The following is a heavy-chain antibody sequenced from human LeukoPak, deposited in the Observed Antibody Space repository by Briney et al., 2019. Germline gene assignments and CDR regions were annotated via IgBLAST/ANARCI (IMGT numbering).Heavy chain of an antibody. V-gene: IGHV4-39*07. CDR3: ARGPYSYDSSGAFDI. CDR1: GGSICSSSYY. D-gene: IGHD3-22*01. CDR2: IYYSGSA. Sequence: SETVSLTCTVSGGSICSSSYYWGWIRQPPGRGLGWIGSIYYSGSAYYNPSLKSRVTISVDTSKNQLSLKLSSVTAADTAVYFCARGPYSYDSSGAFDIWGQGTMVTVSS. J-gene: IGHJ3*02.